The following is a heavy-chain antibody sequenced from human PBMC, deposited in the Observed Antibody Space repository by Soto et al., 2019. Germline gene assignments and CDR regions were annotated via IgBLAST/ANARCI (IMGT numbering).Heavy chain of an antibody. CDR1: GDSVSSNSAA. J-gene: IGHJ6*03. Sequence: QVQLQESGPGLVKPSQTLSLTCAISGDSVSSNSAAWNWIRQSPSRGLEWLGRTYYRSRWYNDYAVSVRIRITVNPDTSKNQFSLQLTSVTPEDTAVYYCAGTTSHYWYYMDVWGKGTTVTVSS. CDR2: TYYRSRWYN. D-gene: IGHD1-7*01. CDR3: AGTTSHYWYYMDV. V-gene: IGHV6-1*01.